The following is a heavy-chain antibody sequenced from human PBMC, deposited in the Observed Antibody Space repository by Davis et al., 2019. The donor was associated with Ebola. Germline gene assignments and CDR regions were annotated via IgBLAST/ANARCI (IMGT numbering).Heavy chain of an antibody. V-gene: IGHV4-59*12. CDR1: GASTSSDY. J-gene: IGHJ5*02. Sequence: PSETLSPPCPLPGASTSSDYSSWTRQPPGNGLEWLGYIYNSGRTNYNPSLKTRATISVDTSKNQFSLQLNSVTPEDTAVYYCASGWLRGGGVDPWGQGTPVTVSS. D-gene: IGHD5-12*01. CDR2: IYNSGRT. CDR3: ASGWLRGGGVDP.